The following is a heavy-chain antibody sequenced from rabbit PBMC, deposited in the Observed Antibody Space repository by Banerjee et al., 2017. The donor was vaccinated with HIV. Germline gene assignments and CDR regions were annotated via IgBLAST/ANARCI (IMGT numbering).Heavy chain of an antibody. D-gene: IGHD4-1*01. V-gene: IGHV1S45*01. CDR2: IDPVFAGT. J-gene: IGHJ4*01. Sequence: QEQLEESGGDLVKPEGSLTLTCTASGFSFSSYGVSWVRQAPGKGLEWIGYIDPVFAGTYYASWAKGRFTISKTSSTTVTLQMTSLTAADTATYFCARDLAGVIGWNFNLWGQGT. CDR1: GFSFSSYG. CDR3: ARDLAGVIGWNFNL.